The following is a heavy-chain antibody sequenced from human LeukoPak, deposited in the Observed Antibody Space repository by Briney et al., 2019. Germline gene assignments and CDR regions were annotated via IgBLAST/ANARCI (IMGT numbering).Heavy chain of an antibody. CDR1: GLTFDNAW. V-gene: IGHV3-15*01. D-gene: IGHD3-10*01. CDR2: IKNTVHGGTT. CDR3: STMENYYNDTHFDY. J-gene: IGHJ4*02. Sequence: KPGESLRLSCAASGLTFDNAWMTWVRQAPGKGLEWVGLIKNTVHGGTTASAAPVKGRFTISRDDSKNMLYLQMNNLKTEDTAVYYCSTMENYYNDTHFDYWGPGTLVTVSS.